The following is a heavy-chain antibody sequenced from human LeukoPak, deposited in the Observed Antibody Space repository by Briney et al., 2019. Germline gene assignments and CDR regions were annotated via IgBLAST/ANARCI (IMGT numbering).Heavy chain of an antibody. J-gene: IGHJ4*02. CDR1: GFTFSSYG. V-gene: IGHV3-30*18. D-gene: IGHD3-9*01. CDR2: ISYDGSNK. Sequence: GRSLRLSCAASGFTFSSYGMHWVRQAPGKVLEWVAVISYDGSNKYYADSVKGRFTISRDNSKNTLYLQMNSLRAEDTAVYYCAKVLRYFDWLLSPFDYWGQGTLVTVSS. CDR3: AKVLRYFDWLLSPFDY.